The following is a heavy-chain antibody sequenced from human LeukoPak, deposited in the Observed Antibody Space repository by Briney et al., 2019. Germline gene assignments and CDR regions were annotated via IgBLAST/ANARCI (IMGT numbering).Heavy chain of an antibody. D-gene: IGHD3-3*01. V-gene: IGHV4-38-2*02. Sequence: SETLSLTCAVSGSSITSGYYWGWIRQPPGKGLEWIGSIYHGGTTYYNPSLKSPVTISVDTSKNQFSLKLSSVTAADTAVYYCARDKEWLLDNWFKPWGQGTLVTVSS. CDR2: IYHGGTT. CDR1: GSSITSGYY. CDR3: ARDKEWLLDNWFKP. J-gene: IGHJ5*02.